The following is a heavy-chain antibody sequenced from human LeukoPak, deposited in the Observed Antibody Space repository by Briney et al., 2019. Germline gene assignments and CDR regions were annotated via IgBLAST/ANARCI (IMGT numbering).Heavy chain of an antibody. J-gene: IGHJ4*02. CDR1: GFTFSSYL. Sequence: PGGSLRLSCIASGFTFSSYLMHWVRQAPGKGLVWVSRINSDGSSTTYADSVRGRFTISRDNAKSRLYLQMNSLRAEDTAVYYCTRDLGIAVADILDYWGQGTLVTVSS. CDR2: INSDGSST. D-gene: IGHD6-19*01. CDR3: TRDLGIAVADILDY. V-gene: IGHV3-74*01.